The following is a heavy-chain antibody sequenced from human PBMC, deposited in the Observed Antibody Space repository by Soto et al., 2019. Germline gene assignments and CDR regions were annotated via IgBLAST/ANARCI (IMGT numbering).Heavy chain of an antibody. CDR3: ARLPKGSLVTA. Sequence: LVESGGALVYPGGSLRLSCIASGFSFSDYSMNWVRQAPGKGLQWVSYISSSSDKTYYADSVKGRFTVSSDNAKNALFLEMNSLRDDDTATYYCARLPKGSLVTAWGQGTRVTVSS. D-gene: IGHD2-21*02. J-gene: IGHJ4*02. CDR2: ISSSSDKT. CDR1: GFSFSDYS. V-gene: IGHV3-48*02.